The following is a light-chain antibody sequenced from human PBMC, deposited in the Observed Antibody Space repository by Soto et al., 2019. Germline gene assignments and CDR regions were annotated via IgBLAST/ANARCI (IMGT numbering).Light chain of an antibody. CDR3: KSRTTRNTLV. J-gene: IGLJ3*02. CDR2: DVS. V-gene: IGLV2-14*01. Sequence: QSALTQPASVSGSPGQSITISCTGTSSDVGGYDYVSWYQHHPGKAPKLMIYDVSNRPSGVSSRFSGSKSDNTASLTIYGLQAEDEADYYCKSRTTRNTLVFGGGTKLTVL. CDR1: SSDVGGYDY.